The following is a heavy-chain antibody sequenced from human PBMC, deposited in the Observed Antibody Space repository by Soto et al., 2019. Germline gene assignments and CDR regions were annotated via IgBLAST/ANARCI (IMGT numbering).Heavy chain of an antibody. V-gene: IGHV1-46*01. CDR2: INPSGGST. J-gene: IGHJ4*02. D-gene: IGHD3-22*01. CDR1: GYTFTSYY. CDR3: ARSRVTYYYDSSGYFDY. Sequence: ASVKVSCKASGYTFTSYYMHWVRQAPGQGLEWMGIINPSGGSTSYAQKFQGRVTMTRDTSTSTVYMELSSLRSEDTAVHYCARSRVTYYYDSSGYFDYWGQGTLVTVSS.